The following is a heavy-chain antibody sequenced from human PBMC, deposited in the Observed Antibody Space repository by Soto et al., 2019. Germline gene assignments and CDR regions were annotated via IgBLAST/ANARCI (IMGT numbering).Heavy chain of an antibody. V-gene: IGHV4-59*01. Sequence: SETLSLTCTVSGGSIKNDFWSWIRQCPGKGLEWMGYVYSTGSTHYNPSLKSRLTMSVDTSKSHFSLRLTSVTTADTATYYCARADRFGVSISSLDLWGQGILVTVSS. D-gene: IGHD2-8*01. J-gene: IGHJ4*02. CDR3: ARADRFGVSISSLDL. CDR2: VYSTGST. CDR1: GGSIKNDF.